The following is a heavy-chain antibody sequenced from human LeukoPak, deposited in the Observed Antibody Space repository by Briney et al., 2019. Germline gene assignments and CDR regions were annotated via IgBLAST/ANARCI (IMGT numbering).Heavy chain of an antibody. CDR1: GFTFDNYA. D-gene: IGHD3-10*01. J-gene: IGHJ4*02. CDR2: IAWNSGNT. Sequence: GGSLRLSCAASGFTFDNYAMHWVRQAPGKGLEWVSGIAWNSGNTGFADSVKGRFTIPRDNAENSLYLQMNSLTPEDTAFYFCAKDMNSYGSGSSYNPWGPFDSWGQETLVTVSS. V-gene: IGHV3-9*01. CDR3: AKDMNSYGSGSSYNPWGPFDS.